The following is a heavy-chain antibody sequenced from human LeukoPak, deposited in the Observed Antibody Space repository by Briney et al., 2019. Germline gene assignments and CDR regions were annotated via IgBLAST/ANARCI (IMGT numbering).Heavy chain of an antibody. Sequence: ASVKVSCKSSGGTFSSYTINWVRQAPGQGLEWMGGIIPIFGTANYAQKFQGRVTIIADESTSTAYMEPSSLRSEDTAVYYCARGAVPYSTSSRITPWGQGTLVTVSS. V-gene: IGHV1-69*13. D-gene: IGHD6-6*01. J-gene: IGHJ5*02. CDR3: ARGAVPYSTSSRITP. CDR1: GGTFSSYT. CDR2: IIPIFGTA.